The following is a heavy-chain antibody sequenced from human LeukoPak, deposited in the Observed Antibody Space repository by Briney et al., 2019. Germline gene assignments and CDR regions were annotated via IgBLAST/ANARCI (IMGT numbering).Heavy chain of an antibody. CDR1: GFAFGSYW. D-gene: IGHD2-21*02. CDR3: ARRTAINY. Sequence: GGSLRLSCAASGFAFGSYWMTWVRQAPGKGLEWVASIKEDGSDKDYVDSVRGRFTISRDNANNSLYLLMSRLRAEDTAVYYCARRTAINYWGQGTLVAVSS. J-gene: IGHJ4*02. V-gene: IGHV3-7*01. CDR2: IKEDGSDK.